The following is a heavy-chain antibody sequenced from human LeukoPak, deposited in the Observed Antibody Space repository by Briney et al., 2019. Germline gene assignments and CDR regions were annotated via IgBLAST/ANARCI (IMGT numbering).Heavy chain of an antibody. D-gene: IGHD2-8*01. V-gene: IGHV3-7*01. J-gene: IGHJ5*02. Sequence: PGGSLRLSCVASGFTFSTSWMSWVRQAPGNGLEWVANIKQDGGETQYADSVKGRFTISRDNAKNSLYLQMNSPRAEDTAVYYCAREEWWFDPWGQGTLVTVSS. CDR2: IKQDGGET. CDR1: GFTFSTSW. CDR3: AREEWWFDP.